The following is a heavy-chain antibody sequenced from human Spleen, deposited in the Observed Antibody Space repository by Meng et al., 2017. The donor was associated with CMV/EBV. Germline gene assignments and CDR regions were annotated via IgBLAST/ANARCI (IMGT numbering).Heavy chain of an antibody. Sequence: SETLSLTCTVSSGSFNYYYWSWIRQPPGKGLEWIGNIYYSGSTYYNPSLKSRVTISVDTSKNQFSLKLSSVTATDTAVYYCARLSYTFGGWFDPWGQGTLVTVSS. J-gene: IGHJ5*02. CDR3: ARLSYTFGGWFDP. CDR1: SGSFNYYY. D-gene: IGHD2-8*01. CDR2: IYYSGST. V-gene: IGHV4-59*04.